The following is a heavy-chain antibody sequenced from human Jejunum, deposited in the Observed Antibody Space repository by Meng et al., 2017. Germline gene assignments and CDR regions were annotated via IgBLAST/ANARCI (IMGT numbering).Heavy chain of an antibody. Sequence: VQVQESGPGLGGPSGTLSLPCTVSGGSVSSAAYYWNWIRQPPGKGLEWIGYIYYSGGTTYSPSLNSRVTISIDTAKNQVSLKVSSVTAADTAVYYCARVRSSSWYPLDYWGQGTLVTVSS. CDR1: GGSVSSAAYY. CDR3: ARVRSSSWYPLDY. D-gene: IGHD6-13*01. V-gene: IGHV4-61*08. J-gene: IGHJ4*02. CDR2: IYYSGGT.